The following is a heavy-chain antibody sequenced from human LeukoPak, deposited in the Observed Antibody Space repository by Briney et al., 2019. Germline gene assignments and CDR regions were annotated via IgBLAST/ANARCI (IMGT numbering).Heavy chain of an antibody. CDR3: ARGQGKYYDYVWGSYRPRGYFDY. Sequence: SETLSLTCAVYGGSFSGYYWSWIRQPPGEGLEWIGEINHSGSTNYNPSLKSRVTISVDTSKNQFSLKLSSVTAADTAVYYCARGQGKYYDYVWGSYRPRGYFDYWGQGTLVTVSS. CDR1: GGSFSGYY. J-gene: IGHJ4*02. D-gene: IGHD3-16*02. V-gene: IGHV4-34*01. CDR2: INHSGST.